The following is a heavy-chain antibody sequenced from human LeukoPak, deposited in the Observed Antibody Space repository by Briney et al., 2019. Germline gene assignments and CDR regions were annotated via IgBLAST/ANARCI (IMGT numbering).Heavy chain of an antibody. V-gene: IGHV4-39*01. Sequence: PSETLCLTCTVSGVSIRGDTYYWGWIRQPPGKGLEWIGNYHIGNTYYNPSLKSRVTISEDTSKNQFSLRVNSVTAADTAVYYCARLWDSTGLYFYYYMDIWGEGTTVTVSS. J-gene: IGHJ6*03. D-gene: IGHD6-19*01. CDR2: YHIGNT. CDR1: GVSIRGDTYY. CDR3: ARLWDSTGLYFYYYMDI.